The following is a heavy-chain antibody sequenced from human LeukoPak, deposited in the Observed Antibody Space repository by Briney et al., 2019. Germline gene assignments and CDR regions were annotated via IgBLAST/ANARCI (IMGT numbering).Heavy chain of an antibody. Sequence: SETLSLTCTVSGGSISSSSYYWGWIRQPPGKGLEWIGSIYYSGSTYYNPSLKSRVTISVDTSKNQFSLKLSSVTAADTAVYYCAGTMVRGVAVNAFDIWGQGTMVTVSS. CDR2: IYYSGST. V-gene: IGHV4-39*07. D-gene: IGHD3-10*01. CDR3: AGTMVRGVAVNAFDI. CDR1: GGSISSSSYY. J-gene: IGHJ3*02.